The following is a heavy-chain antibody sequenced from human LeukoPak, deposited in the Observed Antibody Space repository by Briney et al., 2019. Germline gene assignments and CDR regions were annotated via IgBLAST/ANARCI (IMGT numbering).Heavy chain of an antibody. D-gene: IGHD3-22*01. CDR2: ISAYNGNT. CDR3: ARDPHLPLGYYYDSSGYYYGGAFDI. J-gene: IGHJ3*02. Sequence: ASVKVSCKASGYTFTSYGISWVRQAHGQGLEWMGWISAYNGNTNYSQKLQGRGTMTTDTSTSTAYIEFRSLRSDDTAVYYCARDPHLPLGYYYDSSGYYYGGAFDIWGQGTMVTVSS. V-gene: IGHV1-18*01. CDR1: GYTFTSYG.